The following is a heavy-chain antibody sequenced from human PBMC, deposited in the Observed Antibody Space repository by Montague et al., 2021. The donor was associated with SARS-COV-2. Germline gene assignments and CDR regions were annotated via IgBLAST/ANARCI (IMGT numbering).Heavy chain of an antibody. CDR2: IYRDCRT. D-gene: IGHD3-9*01. J-gene: IGHJ4*02. CDR1: VFTVSSNY. V-gene: IGHV3-53*01. CDR3: EREKDTSGYILRY. Sequence: SLRLSCAASVFTVSSNYMTWVRQAPGKGLEWVSVIYRDCRTYYADSVNGRFTVSRDNSKNTLYLQMHSLRAEDTAVYYCEREKDTSGYILRYWGQGTLVTVSS.